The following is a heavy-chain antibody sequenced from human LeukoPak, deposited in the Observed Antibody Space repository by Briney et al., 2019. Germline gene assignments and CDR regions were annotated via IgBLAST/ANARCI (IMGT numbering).Heavy chain of an antibody. D-gene: IGHD3-10*01. V-gene: IGHV3-53*01. CDR1: GFTVSGNY. Sequence: GGSLRLSCAVSGFTVSGNYMSWVRQAPGKGLEWVSLIYSGGTTYYADSVKGRFTISRDNSKNSLYLQMNSLRAEDTAVYYCAKDRDQRGWFDPWGQGTLVTVSS. J-gene: IGHJ5*02. CDR2: IYSGGTT. CDR3: AKDRDQRGWFDP.